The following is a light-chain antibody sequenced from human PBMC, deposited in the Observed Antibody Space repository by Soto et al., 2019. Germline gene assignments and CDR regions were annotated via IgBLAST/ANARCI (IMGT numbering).Light chain of an antibody. CDR2: LNSDGSH. V-gene: IGLV4-69*01. Sequence: QAVVTQSPSASASLGASVKLTCTLSSGHSSYAIAWHQQQPEKGPRYLMKLNSDGSHSKGDGIPDRFSGSSSGAERYLTISSLQSEDEADYYCQTWGTGIPVVFGGGTKLTGL. J-gene: IGLJ2*01. CDR3: QTWGTGIPVV. CDR1: SGHSSYA.